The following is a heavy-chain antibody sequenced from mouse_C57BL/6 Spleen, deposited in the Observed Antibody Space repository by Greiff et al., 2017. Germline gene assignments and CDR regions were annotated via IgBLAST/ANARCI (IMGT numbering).Heavy chain of an antibody. V-gene: IGHV1-69*01. D-gene: IGHD4-1*01. J-gene: IGHJ2*01. CDR1: GYTFTSSW. CDR3: ARRGDWDGDLDY. CDR2: IDPSDSYT. Sequence: QVQLQQPGAELVMPGASVKLSCTASGYTFTSSWMHWVKQRPGQGLEWLGEIDPSDSYTKYTQKFKGKSTLTVDKSSSTAYMQLSSLTSEDSAVYYCARRGDWDGDLDYWGQGTTLTVSS.